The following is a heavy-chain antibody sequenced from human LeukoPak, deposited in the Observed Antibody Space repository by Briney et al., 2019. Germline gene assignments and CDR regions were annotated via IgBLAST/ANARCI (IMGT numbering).Heavy chain of an antibody. Sequence: ASVKVSCKASGYTFTSYGISWVRQAPGQGLEWMGWISAYNGNANYAQKLQGRVTMTTDTSTSTAYMELRSLRSDDTAVYYCARGYCSSTSCEGLSYYYYYYMDVWGKGTTVTVSS. V-gene: IGHV1-18*01. CDR1: GYTFTSYG. J-gene: IGHJ6*03. CDR3: ARGYCSSTSCEGLSYYYYYYMDV. CDR2: ISAYNGNA. D-gene: IGHD2-2*01.